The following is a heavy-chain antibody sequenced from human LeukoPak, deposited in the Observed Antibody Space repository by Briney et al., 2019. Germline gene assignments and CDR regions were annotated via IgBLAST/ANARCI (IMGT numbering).Heavy chain of an antibody. CDR1: GSTVSSNY. CDR2: IYSGGST. D-gene: IGHD4-17*01. Sequence: GGSLRLSCAASGSTVSSNYMSWVRQAPGKGLEWVSVIYSGGSTYYADSVKGRFTISRDNSKNTLYLQMNSLRAEDTAVYYCARGSPEILRSYYYYYMDVWGKGTTVTVSS. V-gene: IGHV3-53*01. J-gene: IGHJ6*03. CDR3: ARGSPEILRSYYYYYMDV.